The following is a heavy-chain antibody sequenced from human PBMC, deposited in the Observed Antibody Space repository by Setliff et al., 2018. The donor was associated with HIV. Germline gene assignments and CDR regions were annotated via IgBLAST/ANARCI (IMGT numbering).Heavy chain of an antibody. V-gene: IGHV1-46*01. CDR2: INPGCGNT. CDR1: GYTFTNFY. J-gene: IGHJ3*01. D-gene: IGHD4-17*01. Sequence: RASVKVSCKASGYTFTNFYMHWVRQAPGQGLEWMGIINPGCGNTRYAQRFQGRVSMTRDTSTSTVYMELSSLSSEDTAVYYCARGQASNDYGVSFWGQGKMVTVSS. CDR3: ARGQASNDYGVSF.